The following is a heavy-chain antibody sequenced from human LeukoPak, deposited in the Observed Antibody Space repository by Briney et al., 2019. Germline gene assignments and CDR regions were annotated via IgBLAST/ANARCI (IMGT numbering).Heavy chain of an antibody. Sequence: ASVKVSCKASGGTFSSYAISWVRQAPGQGLEWMGGIIPIFGTANYAQKFQGRVTMTTDTSTSTAYMELRSLRSDDTAVYYCAIDGDFGGYWGQGTLVTVSS. CDR1: GGTFSSYA. D-gene: IGHD3-16*01. CDR2: IIPIFGTA. CDR3: AIDGDFGGY. J-gene: IGHJ4*02. V-gene: IGHV1-69*05.